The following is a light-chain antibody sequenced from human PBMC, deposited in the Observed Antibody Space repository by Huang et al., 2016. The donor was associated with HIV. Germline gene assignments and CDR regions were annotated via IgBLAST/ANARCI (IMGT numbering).Light chain of an antibody. CDR1: QSVSSY. J-gene: IGKJ2*01. CDR3: QQRISWPPSYT. Sequence: EIVLTQSPATLSLSPGDSATLSCRASQSVSSYFAWYQQKPGQAPRLLIYATSNRATGVPARFSGSGSGTDFTLTISSLEPEDFANYYCQQRISWPPSYTFGQGTKVEI. V-gene: IGKV3-11*01. CDR2: ATS.